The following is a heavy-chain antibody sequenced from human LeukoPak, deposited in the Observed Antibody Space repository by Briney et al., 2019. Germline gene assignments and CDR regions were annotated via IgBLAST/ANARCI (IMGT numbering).Heavy chain of an antibody. Sequence: SETLSLTCTVSGGSINNADFYWDWIRQPPGKDLEWIGNIHYTGNTYYNPSLRGRVTMYLDTSKNQFSLKLTSVNAADTAVYYCARHPVARNWFDPWGQGALVTVSS. CDR1: GGSINNADFY. CDR2: IHYTGNT. J-gene: IGHJ5*02. CDR3: ARHPVARNWFDP. V-gene: IGHV4-39*01. D-gene: IGHD6-19*01.